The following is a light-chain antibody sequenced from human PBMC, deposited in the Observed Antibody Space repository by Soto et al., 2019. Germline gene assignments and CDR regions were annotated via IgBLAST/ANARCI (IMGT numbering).Light chain of an antibody. J-gene: IGLJ1*01. CDR3: SSSSVASPL. CDR2: DVS. CDR1: SSDIGGYNY. V-gene: IGLV2-14*01. Sequence: QSVLAQPASMSGSPGQSVTISCAGTSSDIGGYNYVSWYQHHPGTAPKLIIYDVSSRPSGVSHRFSASKSGNTASLTISGLQAEDEDDYYCSSSSVASPLFGTGTKVTVL.